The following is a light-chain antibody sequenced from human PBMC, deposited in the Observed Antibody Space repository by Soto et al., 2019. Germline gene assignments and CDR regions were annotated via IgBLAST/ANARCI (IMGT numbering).Light chain of an antibody. CDR2: AAS. CDR1: QSISSY. J-gene: IGKJ1*01. Sequence: DIQMAQSPSSLSASVGDRVTITCRASQSISSYLNWYQQKPGKAPKLLIYAASSLQSGVPSRFSGSGSGTDFTLTTSRLQPEDFANYYCQQSYSTPPWTFGQGTKVDIK. CDR3: QQSYSTPPWT. V-gene: IGKV1-39*01.